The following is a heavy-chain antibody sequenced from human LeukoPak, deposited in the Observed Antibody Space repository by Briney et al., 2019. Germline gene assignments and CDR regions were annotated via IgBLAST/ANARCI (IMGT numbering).Heavy chain of an antibody. V-gene: IGHV4-34*01. CDR1: GRFFNVFS. CDR3: GIFYAVSMY. Sequence: PSDTLSLTCAVYGRFFNVFSWKWFRQPRGEGLEWLGEIDQSGATKYYLLLKSQVTISVDKSQDQLSLRLNAVTVADTAVYYCGIFYAVSMYWGRGTRVTVSS. J-gene: IGHJ4*02. D-gene: IGHD3-9*01. CDR2: IDQSGAT.